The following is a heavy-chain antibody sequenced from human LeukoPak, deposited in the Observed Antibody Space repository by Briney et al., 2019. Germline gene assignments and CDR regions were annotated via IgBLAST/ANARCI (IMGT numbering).Heavy chain of an antibody. Sequence: PGGSLRLSCAASGFTFSSYWMHWVRHTPGKGLVWVSRIKGDGSSTSYADSVKGRFTISRDNSKNTLYLQMNSLRAEDTAVYYCAKRAVGIAAAGTPYYFDYWGQGTLATVSS. CDR1: GFTFSSYW. J-gene: IGHJ4*02. D-gene: IGHD6-13*01. CDR3: AKRAVGIAAAGTPYYFDY. V-gene: IGHV3-74*01. CDR2: IKGDGSST.